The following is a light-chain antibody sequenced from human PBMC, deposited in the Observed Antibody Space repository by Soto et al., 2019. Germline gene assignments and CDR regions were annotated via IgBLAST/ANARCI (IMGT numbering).Light chain of an antibody. CDR1: QGISSY. J-gene: IGKJ1*01. CDR3: QQYYSYPPWT. V-gene: IGKV1-8*01. CDR2: AAS. Sequence: AIRMTQSPSSLSASTGDRVTITCRASQGISSYLAWYQQKPGKAPKLQIYAASTLQSGVPSRFSGSGSGTDFTLTISGLQSADFATYYCQQYYSYPPWTFGQGTKVEIK.